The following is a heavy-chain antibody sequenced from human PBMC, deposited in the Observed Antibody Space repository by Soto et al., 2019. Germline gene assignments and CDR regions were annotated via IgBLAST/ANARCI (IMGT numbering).Heavy chain of an antibody. D-gene: IGHD3-16*02. CDR3: VSSLYPSSYYYYYGMDV. V-gene: IGHV3-7*01. CDR1: GFTFSSYW. CDR2: IKQDGNEK. J-gene: IGHJ6*02. Sequence: SGGSLRLSCAASGFTFSSYWMIWVRQAPGKGLEWVANIKQDGNEKYYVDSVKGRFTISRDNAKNSLYLQMNSLRAEDTAVYYCVSSLYPSSYYYYYGMDVWGQGTTVTVSS.